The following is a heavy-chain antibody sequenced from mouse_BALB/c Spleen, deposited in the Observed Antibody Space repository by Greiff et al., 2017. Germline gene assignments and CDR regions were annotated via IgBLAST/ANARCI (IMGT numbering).Heavy chain of an antibody. CDR2: IDPENGDT. D-gene: IGHD2-14*01. J-gene: IGHJ3*01. CDR1: GFNIKDYY. CDR3: NAGYRYDEAY. Sequence: VQLQQSGAELVRSGASVKLSCTASGFNIKDYYMHWVKQRPEQGLEWIGWIDPENGDTEYAPKFQGKATMTADTSSNTAYLQLSSLTSEDTAVYYCNAGYRYDEAYWGQGTLVTVSA. V-gene: IGHV14-4*02.